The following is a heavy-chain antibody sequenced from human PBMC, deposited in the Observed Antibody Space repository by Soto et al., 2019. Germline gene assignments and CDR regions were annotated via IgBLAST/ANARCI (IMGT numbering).Heavy chain of an antibody. CDR1: GGTFSSYA. J-gene: IGHJ3*02. CDR3: ARADSSGYYYGNI. D-gene: IGHD3-22*01. CDR2: IIPIFGTA. V-gene: IGHV1-69*13. Sequence: ASVQVSCKASGGTFSSYAISWVRQAPGQGLEWMGGIIPIFGTANYAQKFQGRVTITADESTSTAYMELSSLRSEDTAVYYCARADSSGYYYGNIWGQGTMVTVSS.